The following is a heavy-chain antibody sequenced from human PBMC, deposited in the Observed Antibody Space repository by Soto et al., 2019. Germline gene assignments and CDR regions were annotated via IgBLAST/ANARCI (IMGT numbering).Heavy chain of an antibody. CDR2: ISSSSSYI. J-gene: IGHJ4*02. V-gene: IGHV3-21*01. Sequence: EVQLVESGGGLVKPGGSLRLSCAASGFTFSSYSMNWVRQAPGKGLEWVSSISSSSSYIYYADSVKGRFTISRDNAKNSLYLQMNSLRAEDTAVYYCARVSRGIAAAGSDYWGQGTLVTVSS. CDR3: ARVSRGIAAAGSDY. CDR1: GFTFSSYS. D-gene: IGHD6-13*01.